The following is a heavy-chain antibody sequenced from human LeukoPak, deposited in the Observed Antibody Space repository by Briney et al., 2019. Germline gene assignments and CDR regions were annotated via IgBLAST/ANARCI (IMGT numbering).Heavy chain of an antibody. CDR1: AFTFSRNW. V-gene: IGHV3-74*01. CDR3: AKIDAY. J-gene: IGHJ4*02. CDR2: INSDGSIT. Sequence: GGSLTLSCAADAFTFSRNWMHWVRQAPGKGLVWVSRINSDGSITNYADSVKGRFTISRDNAKNTLYLQMSSLRAEDTAVYYCAKIDAYWGQGTLVTVSS.